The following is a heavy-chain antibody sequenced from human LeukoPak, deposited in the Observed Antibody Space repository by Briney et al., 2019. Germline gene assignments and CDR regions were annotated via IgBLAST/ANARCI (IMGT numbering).Heavy chain of an antibody. CDR1: GFTFSSYG. CDR2: ISYDGSNK. D-gene: IGHD3-3*01. V-gene: IGHV3-30*18. Sequence: GGSLRLSCAASGFTFSSYGMHWVRQAPGKGLEWVAVISYDGSNKYYADSVKGRFTISRDNSKNTLYLQMNSLRAEDTAVYYCAKTRYYDFWSGYPRYFDYWGQGTLVTVSS. J-gene: IGHJ4*02. CDR3: AKTRYYDFWSGYPRYFDY.